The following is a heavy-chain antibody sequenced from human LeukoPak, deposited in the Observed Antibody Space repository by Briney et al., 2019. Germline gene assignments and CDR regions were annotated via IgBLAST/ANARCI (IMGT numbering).Heavy chain of an antibody. V-gene: IGHV4-34*10. CDR2: SNDSGGT. J-gene: IGHJ5*02. CDR3: ARAGSTGWFDP. D-gene: IGHD3-10*01. Sequence: SETLSLTCAVYGGTFSGYYWSWIRQPPGKRLEWVGESNDSGGTNYNPSLKSRVTMSVDTSKNQFSLKLSSVTAADTAVYYCARAGSTGWFDPWGQGTLVTVSS. CDR1: GGTFSGYY.